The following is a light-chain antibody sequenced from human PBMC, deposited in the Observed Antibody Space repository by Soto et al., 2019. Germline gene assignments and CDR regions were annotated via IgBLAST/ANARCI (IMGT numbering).Light chain of an antibody. V-gene: IGKV3-20*01. CDR3: QQYGSSPT. CDR2: DAS. CDR1: LSVSTSY. J-gene: IGKJ1*01. Sequence: EIVLTQSPGTLSLSPGERATLSCRASLSVSTSYLAWYQQKPGQPPRLLIYDASSRATGIPDRFSGSGSRTDFTLTISILEPEEFAVYYCQQYGSSPTFGPGTKVDIK.